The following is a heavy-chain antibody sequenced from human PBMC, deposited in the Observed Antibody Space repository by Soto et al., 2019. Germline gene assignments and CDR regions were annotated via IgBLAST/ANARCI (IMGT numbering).Heavy chain of an antibody. V-gene: IGHV4-59*01. CDR3: ARGRAAAGIVFDY. Sequence: PSETLSLTCTVSGGSISSYYWSWIRQPPGKGLEWVGYIYYSGSTNYNPSLKSRVTISVDTSKNQFSLKLSSETAADTAVYYCARGRAAAGIVFDYWGQGTLVTVSS. J-gene: IGHJ4*02. CDR1: GGSISSYY. D-gene: IGHD6-13*01. CDR2: IYYSGST.